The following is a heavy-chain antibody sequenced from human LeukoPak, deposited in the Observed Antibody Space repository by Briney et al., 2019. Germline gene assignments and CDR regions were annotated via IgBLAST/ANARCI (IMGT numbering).Heavy chain of an antibody. CDR2: ISSSSSYV. D-gene: IGHD3-10*01. CDR3: ARDPYTEWFGEL. Sequence: GGSLRLSCAASGFTFSSYSMNWVRQAPGKGLEWVSSISSSSSYVYYADSVKGRFTISRDNAKNSLYLQVNSLRAEDTAVYYCARDPYTEWFGELWGQGTLVTVSS. J-gene: IGHJ4*02. V-gene: IGHV3-21*01. CDR1: GFTFSSYS.